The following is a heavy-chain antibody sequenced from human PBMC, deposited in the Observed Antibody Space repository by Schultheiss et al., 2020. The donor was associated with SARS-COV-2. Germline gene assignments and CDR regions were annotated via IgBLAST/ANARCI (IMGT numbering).Heavy chain of an antibody. D-gene: IGHD2-2*02. CDR1: GFTFSSYG. V-gene: IGHV3-30*03. CDR3: ARTSPAAIPLDY. CDR2: ISYDGSNK. J-gene: IGHJ4*02. Sequence: GGSLRLSCAASGFTFSSYGMHWVRQAPGKGLEWVAVISYDGSNKYYADSVKGRFTISRDNSKNTLYLQMNSLRDEDTAVYYCARTSPAAIPLDYWGQGTLVTVSS.